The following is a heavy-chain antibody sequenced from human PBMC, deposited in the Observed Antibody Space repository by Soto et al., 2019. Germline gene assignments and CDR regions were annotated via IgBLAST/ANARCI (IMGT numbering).Heavy chain of an antibody. CDR3: AEEGTSGLYYFDY. V-gene: IGHV3-23*01. CDR2: ISGSGGSP. Sequence: EVQLLESGGGLVQPGGSLRLSCAASGFTFSNYAMNWVRQAPGQGLEWVSTISGSGGSPYYADSVKGRFTISRDNSKNTLYLQMNSLRAGDSAIYYCAEEGTSGLYYFDYWGQGTLVTVSS. D-gene: IGHD6-19*01. CDR1: GFTFSNYA. J-gene: IGHJ4*02.